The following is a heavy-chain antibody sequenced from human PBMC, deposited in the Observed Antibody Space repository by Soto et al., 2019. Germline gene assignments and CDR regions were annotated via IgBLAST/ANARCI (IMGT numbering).Heavy chain of an antibody. D-gene: IGHD5-18*01. V-gene: IGHV4-38-2*01. CDR3: ARYGYSYSERFFDY. J-gene: IGHJ4*02. Sequence: ETLSLTCAVSGHSISSGFYYWGWVRQPPGKGLEWIGSIYHTESTYYNPSLKSRVTMSVDTSKNQLSLKLSSMTAAEKAVYFCARYGYSYSERFFDYWGQGIRVTVSS. CDR2: IYHTEST. CDR1: GHSISSGFYY.